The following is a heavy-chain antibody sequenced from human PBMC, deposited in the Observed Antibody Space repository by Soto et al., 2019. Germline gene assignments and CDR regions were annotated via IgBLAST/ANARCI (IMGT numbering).Heavy chain of an antibody. D-gene: IGHD5-12*01. V-gene: IGHV1-2*02. J-gene: IGHJ5*02. Sequence: QVQLVQSGAEVKKPGASVKVSCKASGYTFAGYYIHWVRQAPGQGLEWMGWINPNSGGTNYAQKFQGRVTMTRDTPISTAYMELSRLTSDDTAMYYCARDGLLVPSTGNYFDPWGQGTLVTVSS. CDR2: INPNSGGT. CDR1: GYTFAGYY. CDR3: ARDGLLVPSTGNYFDP.